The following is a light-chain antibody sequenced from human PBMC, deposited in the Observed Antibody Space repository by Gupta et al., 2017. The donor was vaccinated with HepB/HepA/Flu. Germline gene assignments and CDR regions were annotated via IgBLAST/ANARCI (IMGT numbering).Light chain of an antibody. CDR3: AGWDDSLNGWV. CDR1: TFNIGADT. Sequence: QPVLTQPPSSSGTPGQRVTIYCSGSTFNIGADTVHWYRQLPGTAPQLLIYNNNQRPPGVPDRFSGSRSGASASLAIIGLLSEDEADYYCAGWDDSLNGWVFGGGTKLTVL. V-gene: IGLV1-44*01. CDR2: NNN. J-gene: IGLJ3*02.